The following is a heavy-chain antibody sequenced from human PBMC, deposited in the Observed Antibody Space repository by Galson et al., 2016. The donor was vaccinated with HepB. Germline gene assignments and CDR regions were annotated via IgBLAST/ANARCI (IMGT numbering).Heavy chain of an antibody. V-gene: IGHV6-1*01. CDR2: TYYRSKWYS. CDR3: ARDRATWDVQNTGGFDY. J-gene: IGHJ4*02. D-gene: IGHD1-26*01. CDR1: GDSVSSKDAA. Sequence: CAISGDSVSSKDAAWNWIRQSPSRGLEWLGRTYYRSKWYSNYAVSMKSRITINADTSKNQISLQLNSVTPEETAVYYCARDRATWDVQNTGGFDYWGQGSQVTVSS.